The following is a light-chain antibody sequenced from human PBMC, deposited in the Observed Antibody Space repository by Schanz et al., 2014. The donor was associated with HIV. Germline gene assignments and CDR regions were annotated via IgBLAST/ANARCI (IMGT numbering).Light chain of an antibody. CDR3: CSYTSSSTRE. CDR1: SSDVGADNS. V-gene: IGLV2-14*03. Sequence: QSALTQPASVSGSPGQSITISCTGTSSDVGADNSVSWYQQHPGRAPRLLVYDVTYRPSGVSNRFSGSKSGNTASLTISGLQSEDEADYYCCSYTSSSTREFGGGTKLTVL. CDR2: DVT. J-gene: IGLJ2*01.